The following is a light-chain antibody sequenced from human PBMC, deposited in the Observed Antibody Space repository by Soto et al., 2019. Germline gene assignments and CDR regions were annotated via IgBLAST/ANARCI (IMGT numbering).Light chain of an antibody. CDR1: SSNIGKNY. CDR2: DNN. V-gene: IGLV1-51*01. J-gene: IGLJ2*01. CDR3: GTWDSSLSAVL. Sequence: QSVLTQPPSVSAAPGQKVTISCSGSSSNIGKNYVSWYQQFPGTAPTLLIYDNNKRPFGIPDRFSGSKSGTAATLGITELQTEDEADYYCGTWDSSLSAVLFGGGTKLTVL.